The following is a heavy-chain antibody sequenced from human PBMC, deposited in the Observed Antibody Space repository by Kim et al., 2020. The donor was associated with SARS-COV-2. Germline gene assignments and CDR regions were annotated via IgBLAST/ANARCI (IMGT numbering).Heavy chain of an antibody. CDR2: IIHILNMA. V-gene: IGHV1-69*04. CDR3: ARAVNHQNVVAAATFLAF. D-gene: IGHD2-15*01. Sequence: SVKVSCKASGGTFNTHAIAWVRQSPGQGLEWMGRIIHILNMATYAQKFQGRVPITADRATNTAYMELNSLISDDSAVYFCARAVNHQNVVAAATFLAFWGQGPLLTVSS. J-gene: IGHJ4*02. CDR1: GGTFNTHA.